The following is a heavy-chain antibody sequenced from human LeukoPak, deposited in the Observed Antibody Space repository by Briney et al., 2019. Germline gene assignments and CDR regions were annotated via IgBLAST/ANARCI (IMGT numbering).Heavy chain of an antibody. D-gene: IGHD3-9*01. CDR2: INPNTGGI. CDR3: ARVHSTGYFPQDFGY. J-gene: IGHJ4*02. Sequence: ASVKVSFKASGYTFTGYFMHWVGQAPGQGVDWMGWINPNTGGIKYAQKLSRRVTMTRDTSIGTGYLELSTVTSDDTAVYFYARVHSTGYFPQDFGYWGQGTLVTVSS. V-gene: IGHV1-2*02. CDR1: GYTFTGYF.